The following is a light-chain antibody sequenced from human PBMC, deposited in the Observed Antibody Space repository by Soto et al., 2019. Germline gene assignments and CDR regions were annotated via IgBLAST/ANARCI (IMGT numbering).Light chain of an antibody. CDR3: QQYNSWPRT. J-gene: IGKJ1*01. Sequence: MVMTQSPDTLPVSTGERATLSCRASQSVSTNLAWYQHKPGQAPRLLIYGASTRATGIPARFSGSGSETEFTLTITSLQSEDFAVYYCQQYNSWPRTFGQGTRWISN. V-gene: IGKV3-15*01. CDR1: QSVSTN. CDR2: GAS.